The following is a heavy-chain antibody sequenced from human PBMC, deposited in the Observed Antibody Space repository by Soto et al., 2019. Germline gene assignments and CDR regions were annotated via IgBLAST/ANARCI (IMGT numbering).Heavy chain of an antibody. CDR2: INHSGST. D-gene: IGHD3-10*01. V-gene: IGHV4-34*01. CDR3: ARATQLPENYYGSWRKKYYYYMDV. Sequence: SETLALTCAVYGGSFSGYYWSWIRQPPGKGLEWIGEINHSGSTNYNPSLKSRVTISVDTSKNQFSLKLSSVTAADTAVYYCARATQLPENYYGSWRKKYYYYMDVWGKGTTVTVSS. J-gene: IGHJ6*03. CDR1: GGSFSGYY.